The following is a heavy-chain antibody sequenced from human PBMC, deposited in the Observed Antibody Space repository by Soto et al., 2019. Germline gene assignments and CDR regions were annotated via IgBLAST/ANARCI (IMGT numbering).Heavy chain of an antibody. CDR1: GGSISSYY. CDR3: ARGGVEARKGRWFDP. J-gene: IGHJ5*02. Sequence: QVQLQESGPGLVKPSETLSLTCTVSGGSISSYYWGWIRQPPGKELEWIGYIHYSGSTNYNPSLRRRVTISVDTPKNTFSLKVNSMIAADTAIYYCARGGVEARKGRWFDPWGQGTLVTVSS. CDR2: IHYSGST. V-gene: IGHV4-59*01. D-gene: IGHD1-1*01.